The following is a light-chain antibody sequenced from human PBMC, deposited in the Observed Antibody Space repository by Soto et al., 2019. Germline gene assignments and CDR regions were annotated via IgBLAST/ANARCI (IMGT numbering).Light chain of an antibody. J-gene: IGKJ2*01. Sequence: EIVMTQSPATLSVSPGERATLSCRASQSVSSNLAWYQQKPGQAPRLLIYGASTRATGIPARFSGSRSGTEFTLTISRLQSEDFAVYYCKQYDNWPYTFGQGTKLEIK. CDR1: QSVSSN. CDR3: KQYDNWPYT. CDR2: GAS. V-gene: IGKV3-15*01.